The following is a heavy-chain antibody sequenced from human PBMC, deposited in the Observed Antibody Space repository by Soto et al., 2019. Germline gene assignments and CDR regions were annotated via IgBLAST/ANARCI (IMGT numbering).Heavy chain of an antibody. V-gene: IGHV5-51*01. Sequence: ESLKISCKGSGYSFTSYWIGWVRQMPGKGLEWKGIIYPGDSDTRYSPSFQGQVTISADKSISTAYLQWSSLKASDTAMYYCARSVDYVWGSYRVFDYWGQGTLVTVSS. D-gene: IGHD3-16*02. CDR2: IYPGDSDT. CDR1: GYSFTSYW. CDR3: ARSVDYVWGSYRVFDY. J-gene: IGHJ4*02.